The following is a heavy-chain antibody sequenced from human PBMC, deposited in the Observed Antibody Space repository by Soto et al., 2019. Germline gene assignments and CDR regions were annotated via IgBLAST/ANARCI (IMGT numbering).Heavy chain of an antibody. CDR3: AKNSAATIRVGFDY. D-gene: IGHD5-12*01. CDR1: GFTFATYT. V-gene: IGHV3-23*01. CDR2: ITGSDGRT. Sequence: EVQLLESGGGLVQPGGSLRLSCAASGFTFATYTMSWVRQTPGKGLEWVSAITGSDGRTYYADSVKGRFTISRDNSKNPLYLQMNSLGAEDTAVYYCAKNSAATIRVGFDYWGQGTLVTVSS. J-gene: IGHJ4*02.